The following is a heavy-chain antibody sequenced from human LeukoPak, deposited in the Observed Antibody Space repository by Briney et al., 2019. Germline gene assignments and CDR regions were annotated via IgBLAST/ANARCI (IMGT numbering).Heavy chain of an antibody. Sequence: GGSLRLSCAASGFTFSRYWMLWVRQAPGKGLVWVSRINSDASRTKYADSVKGRFTISRDNAQNTLYLHMNSLRAEDTAVYYCTANWFDPWGQGTLVTVSS. V-gene: IGHV3-74*03. CDR2: INSDASRT. CDR3: TANWFDP. J-gene: IGHJ5*02. CDR1: GFTFSRYW.